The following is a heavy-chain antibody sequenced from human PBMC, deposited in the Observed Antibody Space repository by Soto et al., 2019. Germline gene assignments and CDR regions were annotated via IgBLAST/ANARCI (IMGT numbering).Heavy chain of an antibody. V-gene: IGHV3-9*01. Sequence: SLRRSCAASGFTFDDDAMHWVRQAPGKGLEWVSGISWNSGSTGYADSVKGRFTISRDNAKNSLYLQMNSLRAEDTALYYCAKADSSGYYALGFDYWGQGT. CDR3: AKADSSGYYALGFDY. CDR2: ISWNSGST. D-gene: IGHD3-22*01. CDR1: GFTFDDDA. J-gene: IGHJ4*02.